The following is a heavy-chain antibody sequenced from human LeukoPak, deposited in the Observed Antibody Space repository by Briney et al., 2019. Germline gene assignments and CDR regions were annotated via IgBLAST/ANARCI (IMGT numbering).Heavy chain of an antibody. CDR1: GVSMSSSSYY. Sequence: SETLSLTCTVSGVSMSSSSYYWGWIRQPPGKGLEWLGSIYYSGSTYYNPSLKSRVTVSVDTSKNQFSLKLTSVTAADTAVYYCARAEGYGGELDSWGQGTLVTVSS. CDR2: IYYSGST. J-gene: IGHJ4*02. CDR3: ARAEGYGGELDS. D-gene: IGHD4-23*01. V-gene: IGHV4-39*01.